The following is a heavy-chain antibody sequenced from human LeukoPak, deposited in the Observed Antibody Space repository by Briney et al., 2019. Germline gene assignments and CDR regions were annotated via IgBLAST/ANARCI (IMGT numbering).Heavy chain of an antibody. V-gene: IGHV1-18*01. Sequence: ASVKVSCTASGYTFTSYGISWVRQAPGQGLEWMGWISAYNGNTNYAQKLQGRVTMTTDTSTSTAYMELRSLRSDDTAVYYCARDRFILSYCSSTSCYTPDAFDIWGQGTMVTVSS. CDR2: ISAYNGNT. CDR3: ARDRFILSYCSSTSCYTPDAFDI. J-gene: IGHJ3*02. D-gene: IGHD2-2*02. CDR1: GYTFTSYG.